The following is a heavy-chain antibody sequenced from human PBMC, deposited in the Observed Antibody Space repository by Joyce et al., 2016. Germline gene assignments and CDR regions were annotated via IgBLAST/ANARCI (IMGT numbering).Heavy chain of an antibody. D-gene: IGHD3-3*01. CDR3: ARGNGDFWSGYYNYFDY. V-gene: IGHV4-30-4*01. Sequence: QVQLQESGPGLVKPSQTLSLTCTVSGGSISSGDYYWSWVRQSPGKGLEWIGYIYFSGSTHRNTSLKSRRTISADTSKNQFSLKVRSVTAADTAVYYCARGNGDFWSGYYNYFDYWGQGSLVTVSS. CDR2: IYFSGST. J-gene: IGHJ4*02. CDR1: GGSISSGDYY.